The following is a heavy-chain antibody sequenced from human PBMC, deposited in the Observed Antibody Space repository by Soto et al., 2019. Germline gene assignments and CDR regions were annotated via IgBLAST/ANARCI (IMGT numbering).Heavy chain of an antibody. CDR1: GYSFTSYW. CDR3: ARPHSGYGGNSDAFDI. V-gene: IGHV5-51*01. J-gene: IGHJ3*02. CDR2: IYPGDSDT. Sequence: GESLKISCKGSGYSFTSYWIGWVRQMPGKGLEWMGIIYPGDSDTRYSPSFQGQVTISADKSISTAYLQWSSLKASDTAMYYCARPHSGYGGNSDAFDIWGQGTMVTVSS. D-gene: IGHD4-17*01.